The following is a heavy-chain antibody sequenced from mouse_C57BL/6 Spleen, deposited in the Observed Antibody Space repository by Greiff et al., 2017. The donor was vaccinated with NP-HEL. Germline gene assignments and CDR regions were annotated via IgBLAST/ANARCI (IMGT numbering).Heavy chain of an antibody. CDR3: AREERGTQFAY. Sequence: EVKVVESGGDLVKPGGSLKLSCAASGFTFSSYGMSWVRQTPDKRLEWVATIRSGGSYTYYPDSVKGRFTISRDNAKNTLYLQMSSLKSEDTAMYYCAREERGTQFAYWGQGTLVTVSA. J-gene: IGHJ3*01. V-gene: IGHV5-6*01. D-gene: IGHD3-3*01. CDR1: GFTFSSYG. CDR2: IRSGGSYT.